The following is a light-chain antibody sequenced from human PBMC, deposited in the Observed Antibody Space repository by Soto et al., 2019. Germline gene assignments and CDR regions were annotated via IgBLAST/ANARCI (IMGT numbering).Light chain of an antibody. CDR2: AAS. V-gene: IGKV1-6*01. Sequence: AIPMTQSPSSLSASVGDRVTITCRASQGIRNDLGWYQQKPGKAPKLLIYAASSLQSGVPSRFSGSGSGTDFTLTISSLQPEDFATYSCLQDYNYFFGPGTKVDIK. J-gene: IGKJ3*01. CDR3: LQDYNYF. CDR1: QGIRND.